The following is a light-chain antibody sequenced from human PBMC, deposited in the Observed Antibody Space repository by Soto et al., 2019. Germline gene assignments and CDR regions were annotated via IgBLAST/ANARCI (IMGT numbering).Light chain of an antibody. CDR1: QSVLYSSDNKNY. Sequence: DIVMTQSPDSLAVSLGERATINCKSSQSVLYSSDNKNYLAWYQQKPGQPPKLLIYWASTRDSGVPDRFSGSGSGADFTLTISSLQAEDVAVYYCQQYCTLTFGGGTKVEIK. CDR2: WAS. J-gene: IGKJ4*01. CDR3: QQYCTLT. V-gene: IGKV4-1*01.